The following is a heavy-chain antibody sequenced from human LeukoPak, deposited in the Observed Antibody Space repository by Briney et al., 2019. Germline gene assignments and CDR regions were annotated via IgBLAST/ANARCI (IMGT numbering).Heavy chain of an antibody. J-gene: IGHJ4*02. D-gene: IGHD1-1*01. CDR2: INPNSGGT. V-gene: IGHV1-2*02. CDR3: ARGLYLGTYNLDY. CDR1: GYTFTGYY. Sequence: ASVKVSCKASGYTFTGYYMRWVRQAPGQGLEWMGWINPNSGGTNYAQKFQGGVTMTRDTSISTAYMELSRLRSDDTAVYYCARGLYLGTYNLDYWGQGTLVTVSS.